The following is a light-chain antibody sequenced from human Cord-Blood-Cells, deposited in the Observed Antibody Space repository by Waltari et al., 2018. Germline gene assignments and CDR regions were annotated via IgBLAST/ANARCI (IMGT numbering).Light chain of an antibody. V-gene: IGLV3-9*01. CDR2: MDS. CDR3: QVWDISTVL. J-gene: IGLJ2*01. CDR1: DIGRKK. Sequence: SSELTQPLSVSVALGQTARITCGGNDIGRKKVHWYPQKPGQAPVLVIYMDSNRPSWIPERFSGSNSGNTATLTISRAQAGDAADYYCQVWDISTVLFGGGTKLTVL.